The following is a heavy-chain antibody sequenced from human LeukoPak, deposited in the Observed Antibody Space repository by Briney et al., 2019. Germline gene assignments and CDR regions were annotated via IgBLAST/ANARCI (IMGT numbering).Heavy chain of an antibody. D-gene: IGHD3-10*01. CDR2: ISWNSGSI. CDR1: GFTFDGYA. CDR3: AKDIFTMVRGVVDY. V-gene: IGHV3-9*01. Sequence: GRSLRLSCAASGFTFDGYAMHWVRQAPGKGLEWVSGISWNSGSIGYADSVKGRFTISRDNAKNSLYLQMNSPRAEDTALYYCAKDIFTMVRGVVDYWGQGTLVTVSS. J-gene: IGHJ4*02.